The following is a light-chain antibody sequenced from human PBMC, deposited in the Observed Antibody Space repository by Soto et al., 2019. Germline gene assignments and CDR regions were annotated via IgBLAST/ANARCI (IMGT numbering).Light chain of an antibody. V-gene: IGKV3-20*01. J-gene: IGKJ1*01. CDR1: QTVSSSK. Sequence: EIVLTQSPGTLSLSPGERATLSCRASQTVSSSKLAWYQQKPGQAPKVLISGASSRATGIPDRFGGSGSGTDFTLTISRLEPEYFAVYYCQQYGSSPRTFGQGTKVEIK. CDR2: GAS. CDR3: QQYGSSPRT.